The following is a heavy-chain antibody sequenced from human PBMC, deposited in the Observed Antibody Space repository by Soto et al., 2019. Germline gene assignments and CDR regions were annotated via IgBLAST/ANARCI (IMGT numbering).Heavy chain of an antibody. D-gene: IGHD4-4*01. J-gene: IGHJ4*02. V-gene: IGHV3-73*01. CDR3: TKQGDYSYHFDY. Sequence: EVQLVESGGGSVQPGGSLKLSCAASGFTFSGSTMHWVRQASGKGLEWVGRIRNKVNSYATAYAASVKGRFTISRDDSKNTAYLQMNSLKTEDTPVYYCTKQGDYSYHFDYWGQGTLVTVSS. CDR1: GFTFSGST. CDR2: IRNKVNSYAT.